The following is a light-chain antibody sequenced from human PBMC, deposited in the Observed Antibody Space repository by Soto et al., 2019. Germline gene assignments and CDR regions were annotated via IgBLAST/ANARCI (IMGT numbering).Light chain of an antibody. Sequence: QSVLTQPASVSGSPGQSITISCTGTSSDVGGYNYVSWYQQYPGKAPKLIIYDVSNRPSGVSNRFSGSKSGNTASLTISGLQAEDEADYYCTSYTSSSTLGVFGGGTKVTVL. J-gene: IGLJ2*01. V-gene: IGLV2-14*01. CDR1: SSDVGGYNY. CDR2: DVS. CDR3: TSYTSSSTLGV.